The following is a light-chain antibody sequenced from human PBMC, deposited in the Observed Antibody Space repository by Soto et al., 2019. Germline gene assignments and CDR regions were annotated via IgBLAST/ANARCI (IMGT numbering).Light chain of an antibody. CDR3: QQYYNSAPT. J-gene: IGKJ2*01. CDR2: KAS. CDR1: QSIGRW. V-gene: IGKV1-5*03. Sequence: DIQMTQSPSTLSASVGDRVTITCRASQSIGRWLAWYQQKPGRAPNLLLYKASSLQSGVPSRFSGSGSGTESTLTITSLQPDDFATYYCQQYYNSAPTFGQGNQLEIK.